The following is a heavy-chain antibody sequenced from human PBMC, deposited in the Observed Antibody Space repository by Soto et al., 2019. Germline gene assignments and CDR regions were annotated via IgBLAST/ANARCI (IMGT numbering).Heavy chain of an antibody. J-gene: IGHJ4*01. D-gene: IGHD3-10*01. V-gene: IGHV3-23*01. CDR1: GFTLSNSA. CDR2: ISAGGRT. CDR3: AAGTDFYGSGSYSDY. Sequence: GGSLRLSCAASGFTLSNSAMSWVRHAPGKGLEWVAAISAGGRTYYADSVKGRFTISRDNSKNTLSLQMKSLRAEDTAVYYCAAGTDFYGSGSYSDYWGLGTLVTVSS.